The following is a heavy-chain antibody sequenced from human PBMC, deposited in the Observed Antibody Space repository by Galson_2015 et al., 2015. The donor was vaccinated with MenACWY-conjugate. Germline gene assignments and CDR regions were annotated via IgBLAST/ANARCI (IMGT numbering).Heavy chain of an antibody. CDR3: ARTYFSGSWSYYYMDV. V-gene: IGHV5-10-1*01. Sequence: QMSGKGMAWRGRVDPMDSYTHYSQSFQGHVTMSVDISTRTAYLQWSSLRASDTAMYYCARTYFSGSWSYYYMDVWANGTTVTVSS. D-gene: IGHD3-10*01. CDR2: VDPMDSYT. J-gene: IGHJ6*03.